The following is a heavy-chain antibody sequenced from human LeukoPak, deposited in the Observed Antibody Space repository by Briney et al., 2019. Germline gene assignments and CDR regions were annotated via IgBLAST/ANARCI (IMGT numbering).Heavy chain of an antibody. Sequence: SETLSLTCTVSGGSISSSSYYWGWIRQPPGKGLEWIGSIYYSGSTYYNPSLKSRVTISVDTSKNQFSLKLSSVTAADTAVYYCAREKGIVGATENYGMDVWGQGTTVTVSS. CDR2: IYYSGST. CDR1: GGSISSSSYY. V-gene: IGHV4-39*07. D-gene: IGHD1-26*01. J-gene: IGHJ6*02. CDR3: AREKGIVGATENYGMDV.